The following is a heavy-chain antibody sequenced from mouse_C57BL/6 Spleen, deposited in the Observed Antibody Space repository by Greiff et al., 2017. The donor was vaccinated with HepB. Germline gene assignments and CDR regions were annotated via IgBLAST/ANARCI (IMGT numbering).Heavy chain of an antibody. J-gene: IGHJ4*01. CDR1: GFNIKDDY. Sequence: EVQLQQSGAELVRPGASVKLSCTASGFNIKDDYMHWVKQRPEQGLEWIGWIDPENGDTEYASKFQGKATITADTSSNTAYLQLSSLTSEDTAVYYCTTDSSGYAMDYRGQGTSVTVSS. CDR3: TTDSSGYAMDY. CDR2: IDPENGDT. D-gene: IGHD3-2*02. V-gene: IGHV14-4*01.